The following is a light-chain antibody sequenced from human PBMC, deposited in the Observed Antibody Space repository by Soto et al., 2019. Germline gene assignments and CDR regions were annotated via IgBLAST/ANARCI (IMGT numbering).Light chain of an antibody. Sequence: QSVLTQPPSVSGAPGQRVTISCTGSSSNTGAGYDVHWYQHLPGTAPKLLIYGNSNRPSGVPDRFSGSKSGTSASLAITGLQAEDEADYYCQSYDSSLSSYVFGSGTMVTVL. CDR3: QSYDSSLSSYV. V-gene: IGLV1-40*01. J-gene: IGLJ1*01. CDR1: SSNTGAGYD. CDR2: GNS.